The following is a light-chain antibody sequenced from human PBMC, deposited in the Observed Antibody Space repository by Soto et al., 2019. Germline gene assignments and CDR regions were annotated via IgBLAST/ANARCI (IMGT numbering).Light chain of an antibody. J-gene: IGKJ5*01. CDR1: QSVSSSY. Sequence: EIVLTQSPGTLSLSPGERATLSCRASQSVSSSYLAWYQQKPGQDPRLLIYGASSRATGIPERFSGSGSGKEFTRTISRLEPLDFAVYYSQQYSSIPPITFGQGTRLEIK. V-gene: IGKV3-20*01. CDR2: GAS. CDR3: QQYSSIPPIT.